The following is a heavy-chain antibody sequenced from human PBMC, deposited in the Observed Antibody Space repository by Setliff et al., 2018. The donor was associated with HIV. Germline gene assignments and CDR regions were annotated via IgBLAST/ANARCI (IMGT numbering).Heavy chain of an antibody. V-gene: IGHV1-8*02. Sequence: AASVKVSCKASGYNFTDYDINWVRQATGQGLEWMGWMNPNNGNTGYAEKFQGRVTMTRDTSISTAYMELSSLRSDDTAVYYCARGTAPRPASVLEFLEWLFPNWFDPWGQGTRGTVS. CDR2: MNPNNGNT. D-gene: IGHD3-3*02. J-gene: IGHJ5*02. CDR3: ARGTAPRPASVLEFLEWLFPNWFDP. CDR1: GYNFTDYD.